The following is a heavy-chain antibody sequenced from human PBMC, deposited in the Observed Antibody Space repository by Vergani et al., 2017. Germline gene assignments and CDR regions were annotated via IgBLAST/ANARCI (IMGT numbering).Heavy chain of an antibody. Sequence: QVQLVQSGDEVKKPGASVKVSCKASGYTFTGYYMHWVRQAPGQGLEWMGWINPNSGGTNYAQKFQGRVTMTRDTSISTAYMELSRRRSDDTAVYYCARTEDYYGSGRRYFDYWGQGTLVTVSS. V-gene: IGHV1-2*02. CDR3: ARTEDYYGSGRRYFDY. J-gene: IGHJ4*02. D-gene: IGHD3-10*01. CDR2: INPNSGGT. CDR1: GYTFTGYY.